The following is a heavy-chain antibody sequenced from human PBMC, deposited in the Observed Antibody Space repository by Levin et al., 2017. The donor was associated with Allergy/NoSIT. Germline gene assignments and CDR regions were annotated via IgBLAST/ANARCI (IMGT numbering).Heavy chain of an antibody. CDR2: IRNSGST. CDR3: ARGGWTGVTGYYFDF. D-gene: IGHD3/OR15-3a*01. V-gene: IGHV4-61*01. CDR1: GGSVGSGNSY. Sequence: KTSETLSLTCIVSGGSVGSGNSYWSWIRQPPGKGLEWIGYIRNSGSTNYNPSLKSRLTISVDTSKSQFSLKLTSVTAADTAVYYCARGGWTGVTGYYFDFWGQGTLVTVSS. J-gene: IGHJ4*02.